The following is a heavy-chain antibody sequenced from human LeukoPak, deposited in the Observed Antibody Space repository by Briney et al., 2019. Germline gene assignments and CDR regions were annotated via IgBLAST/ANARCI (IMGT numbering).Heavy chain of an antibody. CDR1: GFTFSNYA. J-gene: IGHJ4*02. V-gene: IGHV3-30*04. D-gene: IGHD6-13*01. CDR3: MRMRLAPPGNVY. Sequence: GGSLRLSCAASGFTFSNYAMNWVRQAPGKGLEWVSIVSHDGDSTYYAGSVKGRFTISRDNSKSTLYLQMNNLTAEDTAIYSCMRMRLAPPGNVYWGQGTLVTVSS. CDR2: VSHDGDST.